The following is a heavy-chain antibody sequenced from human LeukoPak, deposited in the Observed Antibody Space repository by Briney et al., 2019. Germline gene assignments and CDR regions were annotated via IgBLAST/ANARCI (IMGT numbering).Heavy chain of an antibody. Sequence: GGSLRLSCAASGLDVSRNYMSWVRQAPGKGLESVSVMYAAGSTYYADSVRGRFTISRDTSKNTLYLQMNSLGVEDTAIYYCARAPYTTSWSNFDYWGQGTLVTVSP. CDR2: MYAAGST. CDR3: ARAPYTTSWSNFDY. J-gene: IGHJ4*02. D-gene: IGHD3-16*01. CDR1: GLDVSRNY. V-gene: IGHV3-53*01.